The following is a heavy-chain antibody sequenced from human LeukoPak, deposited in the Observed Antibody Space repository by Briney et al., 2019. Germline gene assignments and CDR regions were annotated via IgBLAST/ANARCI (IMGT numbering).Heavy chain of an antibody. CDR1: GYTFTNYD. J-gene: IGHJ4*02. CDR2: MNPDSGNT. CDR3: ANIGSCSGGCPDFDN. D-gene: IGHD2-15*01. Sequence: DSVRVSCKARGYTFTNYDINWVRQAPGQGLEWMGWMNPDSGNTGYAQRFQDRVTMTRDTRISTAYMELSSLTAEDTAVYFCANIGSCSGGCPDFDNWGQGTLVTVSS. V-gene: IGHV1-8*01.